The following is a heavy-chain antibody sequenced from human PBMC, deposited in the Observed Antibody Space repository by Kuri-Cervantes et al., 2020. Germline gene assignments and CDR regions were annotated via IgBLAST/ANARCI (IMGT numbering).Heavy chain of an antibody. D-gene: IGHD3-10*01. CDR3: AKGRGSG. J-gene: IGHJ4*02. Sequence: GEALKISCAASGFTVSSYYMSWVRQAPGKGLEWVSAISGSGGSTYYADSVKGRFTISRDNSKNTLYLQINSLRAEDTAVYYCAKGRGSGGGQGTLVTVSS. CDR2: ISGSGGST. V-gene: IGHV3-23*01. CDR1: GFTVSSYY.